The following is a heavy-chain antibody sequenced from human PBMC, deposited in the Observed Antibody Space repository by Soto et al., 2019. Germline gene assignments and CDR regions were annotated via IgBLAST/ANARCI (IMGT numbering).Heavy chain of an antibody. V-gene: IGHV4-31*03. J-gene: IGHJ6*02. D-gene: IGHD3-3*01. Sequence: QVQLQESSPGLVKPSQTLSLTCTVSGGSISSGDYYWSWIRQHPGKGLEWVGYIFYSETTYHNPSLQSRVTISADTSKNQFSLNLSSVTAADTAVYYCARGFLEWLSHPYYGMDVWGQGTTVTVSS. CDR2: IFYSETT. CDR3: ARGFLEWLSHPYYGMDV. CDR1: GGSISSGDYY.